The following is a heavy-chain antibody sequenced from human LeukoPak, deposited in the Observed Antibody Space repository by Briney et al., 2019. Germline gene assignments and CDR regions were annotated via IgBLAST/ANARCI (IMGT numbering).Heavy chain of an antibody. Sequence: GGSLRLSCAASGFNFSSYSMSWVRQAPGKGLEWVANIKQDGSEKYYVDSVKGRFTISRDNAKNSLYLQMNSLRAEDTAVYYCARDRNVDIVATMGYWGQGTLVTVSS. D-gene: IGHD5-12*01. V-gene: IGHV3-7*01. CDR3: ARDRNVDIVATMGY. CDR2: IKQDGSEK. CDR1: GFNFSSYS. J-gene: IGHJ4*02.